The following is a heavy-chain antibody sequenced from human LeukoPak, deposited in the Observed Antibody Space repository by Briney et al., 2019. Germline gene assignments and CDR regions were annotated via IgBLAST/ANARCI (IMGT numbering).Heavy chain of an antibody. J-gene: IGHJ6*02. V-gene: IGHV3-23*01. CDR2: ISGSGGST. D-gene: IGHD6-6*01. CDR3: AKGEEGEGSSSGTIYYYYGMDV. Sequence: GGSLRLSCAASGFTFSSYAMSWVRQAPGKGLEWISAISGSGGSTYYADSVKGRFTISRDNSKNTLYLQMNSLRAEDTAVYYCAKGEEGEGSSSGTIYYYYGMDVWGQGPTVTVSS. CDR1: GFTFSSYA.